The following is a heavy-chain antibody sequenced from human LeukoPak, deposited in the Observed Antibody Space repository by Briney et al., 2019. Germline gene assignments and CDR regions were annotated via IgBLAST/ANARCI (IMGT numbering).Heavy chain of an antibody. D-gene: IGHD3-10*02. V-gene: IGHV3-48*03. CDR1: GFTFSSYE. CDR2: ISSSGSTI. Sequence: GGSLGLSCAASGFTFSSYEMNWVRQAPGKGLEWVSYISSSGSTIYYADSMKGRFTISRDNAKNSLYLQMNSLRAEDTAVYYCAELGITMIGGVWGKGTTVTISS. J-gene: IGHJ6*04. CDR3: AELGITMIGGV.